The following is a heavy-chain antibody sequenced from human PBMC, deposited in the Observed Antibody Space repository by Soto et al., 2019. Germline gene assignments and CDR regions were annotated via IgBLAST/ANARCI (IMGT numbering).Heavy chain of an antibody. D-gene: IGHD6-13*01. CDR1: GYTFTSYA. CDR3: ARDVAAAAS. V-gene: IGHV1-3*05. Sequence: QVQLVQSGAEEKKPGASVKVSCKASGYTFTSYAMHWVRQAPGQRLEWMGWINAGNGNTKYSQKFQGRVNITRDTAGSTAYMELSSLSSDAPALHHCARDVAAAASWGQGPLVTVSS. CDR2: INAGNGNT. J-gene: IGHJ5*02.